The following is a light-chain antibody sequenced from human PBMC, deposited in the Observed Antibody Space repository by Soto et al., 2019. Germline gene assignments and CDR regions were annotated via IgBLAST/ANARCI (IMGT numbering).Light chain of an antibody. Sequence: QSALTQPRSVSGSPGQSVTISCTGTSSDVGDYNYVSWYQQHPGKAPKLLIYAVNMRPSGVPDRFSGSKSGNTASLTISGLHDEEEDDYSCCSYAGSYTRVFGGGTKLTVL. CDR1: SSDVGDYNY. J-gene: IGLJ3*02. V-gene: IGLV2-11*01. CDR2: AVN. CDR3: CSYAGSYTRV.